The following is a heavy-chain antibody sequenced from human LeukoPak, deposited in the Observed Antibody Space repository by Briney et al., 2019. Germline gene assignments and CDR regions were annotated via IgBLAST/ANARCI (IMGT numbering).Heavy chain of an antibody. CDR3: ASNGRRWLQLHAFDI. Sequence: SETLSLTCAVSGYSISSGYYWVWIRQPPGKGLEWIGSIYHSGSTYYNPSLKSRVTISVDTSKNQFSLKLSSVTAADTAVYYCASNGRRWLQLHAFDIWGQGTMVTVSS. J-gene: IGHJ3*02. D-gene: IGHD5-24*01. CDR2: IYHSGST. CDR1: GYSISSGYY. V-gene: IGHV4-38-2*01.